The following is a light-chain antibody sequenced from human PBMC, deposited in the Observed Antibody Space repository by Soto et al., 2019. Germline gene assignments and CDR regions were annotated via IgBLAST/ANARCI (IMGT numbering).Light chain of an antibody. CDR1: QTVTSNY. CDR2: GAS. CDR3: QQYGSSPGT. V-gene: IGKV3-20*01. Sequence: EIVLTQSPGTLSSSPGERATLSCRASQTVTSNYLAWYQQKPGQAPRLLFFGASLRATGLPDRFSGGGSGTDFTLTISRLEPEDFAVYYCQQYGSSPGTFGQGTKVEGK. J-gene: IGKJ1*01.